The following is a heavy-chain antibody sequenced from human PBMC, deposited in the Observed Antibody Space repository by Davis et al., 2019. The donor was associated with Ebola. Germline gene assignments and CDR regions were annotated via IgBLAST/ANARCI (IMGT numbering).Heavy chain of an antibody. CDR3: ARVYFGGLNYYYYGMDV. V-gene: IGHV1-69*06. CDR1: GGTFSSYA. Sequence: SVKVSCKASGGTFSSYAISWVRQAPGQGLEWMGGIIPIFGTANYAQKFQGRVTITADKSTSTAYMELSSLRSEDTAVYYCARVYFGGLNYYYYGMDVWGQGTTVTVSS. J-gene: IGHJ6*02. D-gene: IGHD3-16*01. CDR2: IIPIFGTA.